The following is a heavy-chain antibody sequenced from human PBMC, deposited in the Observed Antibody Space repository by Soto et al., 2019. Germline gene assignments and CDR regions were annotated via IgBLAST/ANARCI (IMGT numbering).Heavy chain of an antibody. Sequence: QVQLVESGGGVVQPGRSLRLSCAGSGFPFTSYGMHWVREGPDKGLEWVAVISYDGSDKYYADSVKGRFTISRDNSKNRLYLQMNSLGPEDTALYYCVGGQYYFDYRGQGTLVIVSS. CDR3: VGGQYYFDY. V-gene: IGHV3-30*03. D-gene: IGHD3-10*01. J-gene: IGHJ4*02. CDR2: ISYDGSDK. CDR1: GFPFTSYG.